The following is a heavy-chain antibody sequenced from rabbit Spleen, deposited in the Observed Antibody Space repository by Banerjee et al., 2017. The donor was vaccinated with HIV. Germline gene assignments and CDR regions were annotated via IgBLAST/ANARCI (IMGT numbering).Heavy chain of an antibody. Sequence: QEQLEESGGDLVKPEGSLTLTCTASGFSFSSSYYMCWVRQAPGKGLEWIACINGGSSGSTYYASWAKGRFTISKTSSTTVTLQMTSLTAADTATYFCARDHYDGWNFNLWGQGTLVTVS. V-gene: IGHV1S45*01. CDR2: INGGSSGST. D-gene: IGHD4-2*01. J-gene: IGHJ4*01. CDR3: ARDHYDGWNFNL. CDR1: GFSFSSSYY.